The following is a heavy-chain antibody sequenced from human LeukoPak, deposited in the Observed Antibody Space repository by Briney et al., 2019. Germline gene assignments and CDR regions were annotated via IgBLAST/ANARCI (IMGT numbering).Heavy chain of an antibody. CDR2: INPNSGGT. J-gene: IGHJ5*02. CDR1: GYTFNGYY. V-gene: IGHV1-2*02. CDR3: ARSVGARSWFDP. D-gene: IGHD1-26*01. Sequence: ASVKVSCKASGYTFNGYYMHWVRQAPGQGLEWMGWINPNSGGTNYAQKFQGRVTMTRDTSISTAYMELSRLRSDDTAVYYCARSVGARSWFDPWGQGTLVTVSS.